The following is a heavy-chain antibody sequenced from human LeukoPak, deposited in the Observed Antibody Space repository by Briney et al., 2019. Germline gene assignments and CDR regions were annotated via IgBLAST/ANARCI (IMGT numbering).Heavy chain of an antibody. V-gene: IGHV3-66*01. CDR3: ASLLYYFDY. J-gene: IGHJ4*02. Sequence: GSLRLSCAASGFTFSSYWMSWVRQAPGKGLEWVSVIYSGGSTYYADSVKGRFTISRDNSKNTLYLQMNSLRAEDTAVYYCASLLYYFDYWGQGTLVTVSS. CDR2: IYSGGST. CDR1: GFTFSSYW.